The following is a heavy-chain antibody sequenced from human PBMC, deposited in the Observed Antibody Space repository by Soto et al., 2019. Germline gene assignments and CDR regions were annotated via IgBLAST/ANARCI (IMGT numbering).Heavy chain of an antibody. J-gene: IGHJ6*04. CDR2: ISRSGDNV. D-gene: IGHD3-10*02. V-gene: IGHV3-21*01. CDR1: GFTFSSNT. CDR3: AKDRGYVLSVYGRAV. Sequence: GGSLRLSCAASGFTFSSNTMNWVRQAPGKGLEWVSSISRSGDNVYYADSVKGRFTISRDNAKNSLGLQMNSLRAEDTGIYYCAKDRGYVLSVYGRAVGGKGPRVTFSS.